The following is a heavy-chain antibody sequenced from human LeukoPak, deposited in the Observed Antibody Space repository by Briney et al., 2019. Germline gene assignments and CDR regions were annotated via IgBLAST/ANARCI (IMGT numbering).Heavy chain of an antibody. CDR2: ISSGSSYI. V-gene: IGHV3-21*01. CDR1: GFTFSSYS. Sequence: PGGSLRLSCAASGFTFSSYSMNWVRQAPGKGLEWVSSISSGSSYIYSADSVKGRFTIPRDNAKNSLYLQMNSLRVEDTAVYYCAGKNEYSYGSVLDYWGQGTLVTVSS. J-gene: IGHJ4*02. D-gene: IGHD5-18*01. CDR3: AGKNEYSYGSVLDY.